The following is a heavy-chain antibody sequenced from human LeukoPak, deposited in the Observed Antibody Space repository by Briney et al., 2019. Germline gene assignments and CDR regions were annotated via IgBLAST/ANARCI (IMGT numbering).Heavy chain of an antibody. V-gene: IGHV3-30*02. D-gene: IGHD3-3*01. CDR2: IWFDGSKT. CDR3: AKDRHDFWSGYIEYYMDV. Sequence: QPGGSLRLSCAASGFTFTNHGFHWVRQAPGKGLEWVALIWFDGSKTVYVDSVKGRFTISRDNSKNTLYLQMNSLRAEDTAVYYCAKDRHDFWSGYIEYYMDVWGKGTTVTVSS. CDR1: GFTFTNHG. J-gene: IGHJ6*03.